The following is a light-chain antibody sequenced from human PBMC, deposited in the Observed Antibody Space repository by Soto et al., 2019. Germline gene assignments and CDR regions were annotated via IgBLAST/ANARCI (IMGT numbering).Light chain of an antibody. CDR3: QQYNSYWT. J-gene: IGKJ1*01. V-gene: IGKV1-33*01. CDR1: QDISNY. Sequence: GDRVTITCQASQDISNYLNWYQHIPGRAPKLLIFDASNLESGVPSRFSGSGSGTEFTLTISSLQPDDFATYYCQQYNSYWTFGQGTKVDIK. CDR2: DAS.